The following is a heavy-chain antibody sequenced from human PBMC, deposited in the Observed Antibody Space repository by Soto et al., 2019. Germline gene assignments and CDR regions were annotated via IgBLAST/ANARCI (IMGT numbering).Heavy chain of an antibody. J-gene: IGHJ6*03. CDR1: GGSISSGGYY. CDR2: IYYSGST. Sequence: LSLTCTVSGGSISSGGYYWSWIRQHPGKGLEWIGYIYYSGSTYYNPSLKSRVTISVDTSKNQFSLKLSSVTAADTAVYYCARSYCSSTSCYRYYYYYMDVWGKGTTVTVSS. D-gene: IGHD2-2*01. CDR3: ARSYCSSTSCYRYYYYYMDV. V-gene: IGHV4-31*03.